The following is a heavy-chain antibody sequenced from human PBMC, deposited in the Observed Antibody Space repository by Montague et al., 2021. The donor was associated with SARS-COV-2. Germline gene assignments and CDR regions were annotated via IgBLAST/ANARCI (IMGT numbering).Heavy chain of an antibody. CDR2: IYYSGST. Sequence: SETLSLTCTVSGGSISSYYWSWIRQPPGKGLEWIGYIYYSGSTNYNPSLKSRVTISVDTSKNQFSLKLSSVTAADTAAYYCARDSRTDFDWLFPDSGSYYYYMDVWGKGTTVTVSS. CDR3: ARDSRTDFDWLFPDSGSYYYYMDV. CDR1: GGSISSYY. D-gene: IGHD3-9*01. V-gene: IGHV4-59*01. J-gene: IGHJ6*03.